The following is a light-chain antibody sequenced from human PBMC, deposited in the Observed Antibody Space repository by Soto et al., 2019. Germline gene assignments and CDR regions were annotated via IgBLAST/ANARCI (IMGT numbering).Light chain of an antibody. CDR3: QQYYSDPFT. V-gene: IGKV4-1*01. Sequence: DIVMTQSPDSLAVSLGERTTINCKSSQSVLFSSNNRNYLAWYQQKPGQPPKLLIYWASTRESGVPDRFSGSGSGTDFTLTISSLQAEDVAVYYCQQYYSDPFTFGPGTKVEIK. J-gene: IGKJ3*01. CDR1: QSVLFSSNNRNY. CDR2: WAS.